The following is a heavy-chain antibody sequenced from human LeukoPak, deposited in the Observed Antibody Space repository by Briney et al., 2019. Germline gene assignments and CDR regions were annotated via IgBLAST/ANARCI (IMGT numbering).Heavy chain of an antibody. Sequence: GGSLRLSCAASGFTFSSYWMHWVRQAPGKGLVWVSRINSDGSSTAYADSVKGRFSISRDNAKNTLYLQMNSLRAEDTAIYYCVRDGDGYCSGGTCSYSFCDYWGQGILVTVSS. D-gene: IGHD2-15*01. CDR2: INSDGSST. CDR1: GFTFSSYW. J-gene: IGHJ4*02. CDR3: VRDGDGYCSGGTCSYSFCDY. V-gene: IGHV3-74*01.